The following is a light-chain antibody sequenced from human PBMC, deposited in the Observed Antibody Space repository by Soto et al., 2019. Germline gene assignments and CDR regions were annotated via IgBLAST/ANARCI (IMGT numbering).Light chain of an antibody. CDR3: QQYGSSGT. CDR1: QTVSRN. CDR2: DIS. J-gene: IGKJ1*01. V-gene: IGKV3-20*01. Sequence: EIVLTQSPGTLSVSPGERATLACRASQTVSRNLAWYQQRPGQAPRLLIYDISNRATGVPARFSGSGSGTDFTLTISRLEPEDFAVYYCQQYGSSGTFGQGTKVDIK.